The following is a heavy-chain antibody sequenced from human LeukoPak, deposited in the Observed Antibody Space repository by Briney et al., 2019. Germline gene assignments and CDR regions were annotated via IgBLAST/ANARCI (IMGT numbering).Heavy chain of an antibody. CDR2: VIPIFGTA. J-gene: IGHJ5*02. Sequence: ASVKVSCKASGGTFNSYAISWVRQAPGQGLEWMGGVIPIFGTANYAQKFQGRVTITTDESTSPAYMELSSLRSEDTAVYYCARGHLMVRGVNGYNWFDPWGQGTLVTVSS. CDR3: ARGHLMVRGVNGYNWFDP. CDR1: GGTFNSYA. D-gene: IGHD3-10*01. V-gene: IGHV1-69*05.